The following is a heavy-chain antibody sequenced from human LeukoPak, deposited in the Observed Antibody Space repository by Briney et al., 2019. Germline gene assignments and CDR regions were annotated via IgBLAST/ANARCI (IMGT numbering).Heavy chain of an antibody. V-gene: IGHV3-23*01. D-gene: IGHD2-21*01. Sequence: GGSLRLSCAASGFTFSSYAMSWVRQAPGKGLEWGSAISGSGGSTYYADSVKGRFTISRDNSKNTLYLQMNSLRAEDTAVYYCAKVHCGGDCYPPYYFDYWGQGTLVTVSS. J-gene: IGHJ4*02. CDR2: ISGSGGST. CDR3: AKVHCGGDCYPPYYFDY. CDR1: GFTFSSYA.